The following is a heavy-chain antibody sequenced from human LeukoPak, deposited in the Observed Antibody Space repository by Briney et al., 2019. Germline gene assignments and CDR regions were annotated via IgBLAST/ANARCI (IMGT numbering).Heavy chain of an antibody. CDR3: ARSGYGDYDY. J-gene: IGHJ4*02. Sequence: GGSLRLSCVASGFPFSNYRMNWVRQTPGQGLEWISHISNNGDIIYDADSVKGRFTISRDDDKNSLYLEMNSLRPEDTAVYYCARSGYGDYDYWGQGTRVTVSS. D-gene: IGHD4-17*01. CDR2: ISNNGDII. CDR1: GFPFSNYR. V-gene: IGHV3-48*01.